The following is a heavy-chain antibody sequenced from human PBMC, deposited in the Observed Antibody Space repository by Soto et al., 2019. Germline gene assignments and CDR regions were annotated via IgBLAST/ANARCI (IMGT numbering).Heavy chain of an antibody. CDR2: ITSSGSNT. J-gene: IGHJ4*02. CDR1: GFTFSGYN. CDR3: ARRGTISSAHHFDH. Sequence: QVQLVESGGGLVKPGGSLILSCAASGFTFSGYNMSWIRKAPGKGLEWVSYITSSGSNTFDAESVKGRFTISRDNTMNLLYLQMNSLSAEDTAVYYCARRGTISSAHHFDHWGQGTLVTVSS. V-gene: IGHV3-11*01. D-gene: IGHD6-6*01.